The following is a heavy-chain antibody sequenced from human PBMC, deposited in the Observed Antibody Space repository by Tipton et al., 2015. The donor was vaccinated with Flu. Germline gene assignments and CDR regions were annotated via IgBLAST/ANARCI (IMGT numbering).Heavy chain of an antibody. D-gene: IGHD2-21*01. CDR2: ISATSSSI. CDR1: GFTFSSYS. V-gene: IGHV3-21*01. Sequence: SLRLSCAASGFTFSSYSMNWVRQAPGKGLEWVSSISATSSSIYYADSVKGRFTISRDNAENSLYLQMNSLRAEDTAVYYCAREIPPLNYWGQGTLVTVSS. CDR3: AREIPPLNY. J-gene: IGHJ4*02.